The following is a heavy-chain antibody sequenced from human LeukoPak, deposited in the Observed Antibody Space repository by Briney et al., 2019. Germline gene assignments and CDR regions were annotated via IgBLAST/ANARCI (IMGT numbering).Heavy chain of an antibody. CDR3: ARRDSSTSWNFDL. Sequence: SETLSLTCTVSGGSISSYYWNWIRQPPGKGLEWIGCVYYSGSTNYNPSLKSRVTISVDTSNNQFSLKLNSVTAADTAIYYCARRDSSTSWNFDLWGRGTLVSVSS. D-gene: IGHD6-13*01. CDR2: VYYSGST. J-gene: IGHJ2*01. V-gene: IGHV4-59*08. CDR1: GGSISSYY.